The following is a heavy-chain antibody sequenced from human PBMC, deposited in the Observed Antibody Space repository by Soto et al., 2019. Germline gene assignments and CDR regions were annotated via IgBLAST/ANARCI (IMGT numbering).Heavy chain of an antibody. CDR1: GGSISSGGYS. CDR2: IYHSGST. D-gene: IGHD2-15*01. Sequence: PSETLSLTCAVSGGSISSGGYSWSWIRQPPGKGLEWIGYIYHSGSTYYNPSLKSRATISVDRSKDQFSLKLSSVTAADTAVYYCARRGSGYFQHWGQGTLVTVSS. V-gene: IGHV4-30-2*01. CDR3: ARRGSGYFQH. J-gene: IGHJ1*01.